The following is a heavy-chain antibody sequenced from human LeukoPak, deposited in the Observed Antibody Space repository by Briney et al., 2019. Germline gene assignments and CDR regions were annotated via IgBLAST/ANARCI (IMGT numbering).Heavy chain of an antibody. CDR1: GYTFTSYA. CDR2: INTNTGNP. J-gene: IGHJ6*03. D-gene: IGHD6-19*01. Sequence: GASVKVSCKASGYTFTSYAMNWVRQAPGQGLEWMGWINTNTGNPTYAQGFTGRFVFSLDTSVSTAYLQISGLKAEDTAVYYCAREGSIAVAGTIPHYYYMDVWGKGTTVTVSS. CDR3: AREGSIAVAGTIPHYYYMDV. V-gene: IGHV7-4-1*02.